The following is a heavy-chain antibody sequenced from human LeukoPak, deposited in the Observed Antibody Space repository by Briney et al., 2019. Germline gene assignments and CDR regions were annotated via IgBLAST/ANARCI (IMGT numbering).Heavy chain of an antibody. CDR2: IYYSGST. Sequence: PSETLSLTCTVSGGSVSSGSYYWSWIRQPPGKGLEWIGYIYYSGSTNYNPSLKSRVTISVDTSKNQFSLKLSSVTAADTAVYYCARGPPTADIVVVVADLAGAFDIWGQGTMVTVSS. J-gene: IGHJ3*02. CDR3: ARGPPTADIVVVVADLAGAFDI. V-gene: IGHV4-61*01. D-gene: IGHD2-15*01. CDR1: GGSVSSGSYY.